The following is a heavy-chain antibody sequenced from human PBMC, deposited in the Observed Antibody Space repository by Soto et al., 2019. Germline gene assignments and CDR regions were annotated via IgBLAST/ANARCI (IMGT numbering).Heavy chain of an antibody. V-gene: IGHV4-31*03. CDR3: ARRGYCTNGVCYYGMDV. J-gene: IGHJ6*02. CDR1: GGSINSGGFY. CDR2: IYYSGST. D-gene: IGHD2-8*01. Sequence: SETLSLTCTVSGGSINSGGFYWSWIHQHPGKGLEWIGYIYYSGSTYYNPSLKSRVTISVDKSKNQFSLKLSSVTAADTAVYYCARRGYCTNGVCYYGMDVWGQGTTVTVSS.